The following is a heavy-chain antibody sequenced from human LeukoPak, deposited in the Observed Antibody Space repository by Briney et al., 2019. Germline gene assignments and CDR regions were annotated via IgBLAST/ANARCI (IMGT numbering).Heavy chain of an antibody. D-gene: IGHD3-3*01. CDR1: GFTFSNYW. J-gene: IGHJ3*02. CDR2: IKQDGSEK. CDR3: ARIESITIFGVVISHDVFGI. V-gene: IGHV3-7*01. Sequence: GGSLRLSCAASGFTFSNYWMTWVRQAPGKGLEWVAHIKQDGSEKYYVDSVKGRFTISRDNAKNSLYLQMNSLRVEDTAIYYCARIESITIFGVVISHDVFGIWGQGTMVAVSS.